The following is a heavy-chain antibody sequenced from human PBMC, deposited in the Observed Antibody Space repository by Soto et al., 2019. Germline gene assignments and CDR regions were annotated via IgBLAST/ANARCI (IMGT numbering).Heavy chain of an antibody. CDR3: AAADYGDFPNWFDP. Sequence: GGSLRLSCATSGFIFHDYSMHWVGQAPGKGLEWVSLISWDGSRTYYSDSVRGRFTISRDSSKNSLYLQMNSLTTEDTALYYCAAADYGDFPNWFDPWGQGTLVTVSS. CDR2: ISWDGSRT. CDR1: GFIFHDYS. J-gene: IGHJ5*02. V-gene: IGHV3-43*01. D-gene: IGHD4-17*01.